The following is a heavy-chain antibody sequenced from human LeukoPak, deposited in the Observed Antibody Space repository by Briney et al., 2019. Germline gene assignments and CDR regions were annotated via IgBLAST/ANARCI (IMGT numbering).Heavy chain of an antibody. D-gene: IGHD1-26*01. J-gene: IGHJ4*02. CDR3: AKDTLGATGDY. Sequence: GGSLRLSGAASGLTFSSYAMSWVRQAPGKGLEWVSGISGSGDSTNYADSVKGRFTISRDNSKHTLHLQMNSLRAEDTAVYYCAKDTLGATGDYWGQGTLVTVSS. CDR1: GLTFSSYA. V-gene: IGHV3-23*01. CDR2: ISGSGDST.